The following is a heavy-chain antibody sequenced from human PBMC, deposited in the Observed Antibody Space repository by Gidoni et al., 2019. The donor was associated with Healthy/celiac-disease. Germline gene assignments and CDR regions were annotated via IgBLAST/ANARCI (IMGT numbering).Heavy chain of an antibody. D-gene: IGHD1-26*01. CDR2: IRGSGGSK. Sequence: EVQLVASGGGLVQPGGSLILSCAASVLTFSSYAMSWFRQAPGKGLEWFSAIRGSGGSKYYADSVKGRFTISRDNSKNTLYLQMNSLRAEDTGVYYCAKVIPSGSYYGMDVWGKGTTVTVSS. V-gene: IGHV3-23*04. CDR1: VLTFSSYA. CDR3: AKVIPSGSYYGMDV. J-gene: IGHJ6*04.